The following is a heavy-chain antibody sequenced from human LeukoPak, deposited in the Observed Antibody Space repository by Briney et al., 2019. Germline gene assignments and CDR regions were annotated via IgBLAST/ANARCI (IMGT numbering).Heavy chain of an antibody. V-gene: IGHV5-51*01. CDR3: ARQFGGNSEFDY. CDR1: GYSFTNYW. CDR2: IYPGDSET. Sequence: AGESLKISCKGSGYSFTNYWIGWVRQMPGEGLEWMGLIYPGDSETRYSPSFQGQVIISVDKSISTAYLQWSSLKASDTAMYYCARQFGGNSEFDYWGQGTLVTVSS. D-gene: IGHD4-23*01. J-gene: IGHJ4*02.